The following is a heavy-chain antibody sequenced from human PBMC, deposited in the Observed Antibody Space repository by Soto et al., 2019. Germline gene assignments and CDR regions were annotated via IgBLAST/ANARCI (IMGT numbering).Heavy chain of an antibody. CDR1: GGSFSSSNYY. CDR2: IFYGGGSGVA. V-gene: IGHV4-39*01. J-gene: IGHJ4*02. Sequence: PPESLSLTSTVSGGSFSSSNYYWGWIRQSPGKGLEWIGNIFYGGGSGVAYYSPSLKSRVTISVDTSKNQFSLTMRSLTAADTAVYFCARRGGGDSLFDSWGQGKLVTVSS. D-gene: IGHD4-17*01. CDR3: ARRGGGDSLFDS.